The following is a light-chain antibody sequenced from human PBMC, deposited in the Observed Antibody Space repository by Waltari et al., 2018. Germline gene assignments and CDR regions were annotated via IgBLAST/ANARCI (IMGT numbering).Light chain of an antibody. CDR1: QIVSRN. V-gene: IGKV3-15*01. CDR2: GAS. J-gene: IGKJ1*01. CDR3: QHYNNWPPWT. Sequence: EIVMTQSPATLSVSPGERATLTCRASQIVSRNLAWYQQKGGQAPRLLIYGASTRATGIPARFSGSGSGTEFTLTISSMQSEDFAVYYCQHYNNWPPWTFGQGTKVEI.